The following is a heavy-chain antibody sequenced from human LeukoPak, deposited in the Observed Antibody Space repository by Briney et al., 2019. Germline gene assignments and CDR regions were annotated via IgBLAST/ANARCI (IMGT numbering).Heavy chain of an antibody. CDR2: INHSGST. D-gene: IGHD3-10*01. J-gene: IGHJ4*02. CDR3: ARDRVAYYGSGNLFDY. CDR1: GGSFSGYY. V-gene: IGHV4-34*01. Sequence: SETLSLTCAVYGGSFSGYYWSWIRQPPGKGLEWIGEINHSGSTNYNPSLKSRVTISVDTSKNQFSLKLSSVTAADTAVYYCARDRVAYYGSGNLFDYWGQGTLVTVSS.